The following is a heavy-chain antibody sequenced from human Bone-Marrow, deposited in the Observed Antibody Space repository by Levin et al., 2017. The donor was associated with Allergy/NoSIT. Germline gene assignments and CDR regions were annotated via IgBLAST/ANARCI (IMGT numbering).Heavy chain of an antibody. CDR2: IYHSGST. CDR3: ARMDYYGSGSYYNVFRWFDP. Sequence: SETLSLTCAVSGGSISSSNWWSWVRQPPGKGLEWIGEIYHSGSTNYNPSLKSRVTISVDKSKNQFSLKLRSVTAADTAVYYCARMDYYGSGSYYNVFRWFDPWGQGTLVTVSS. D-gene: IGHD3-10*01. J-gene: IGHJ5*02. CDR1: GGSISSSNW. V-gene: IGHV4-4*02.